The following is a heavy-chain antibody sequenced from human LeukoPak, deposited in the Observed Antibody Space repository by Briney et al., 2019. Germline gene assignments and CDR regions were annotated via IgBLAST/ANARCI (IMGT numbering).Heavy chain of an antibody. D-gene: IGHD6-13*01. CDR3: ARRGSSSWGYWFDP. J-gene: IGHJ5*02. CDR1: GFTFSSYW. V-gene: IGHV3-7*01. Sequence: GGSLRLSCAASGFTFSSYWMSWVRQAPGKGLEWVANIKQDGSEKYYVDSVKGRFTISRDNAKNSLYLQMNSLRAEDTAVYYCARRGSSSWGYWFDPWGQGTLVTVSS. CDR2: IKQDGSEK.